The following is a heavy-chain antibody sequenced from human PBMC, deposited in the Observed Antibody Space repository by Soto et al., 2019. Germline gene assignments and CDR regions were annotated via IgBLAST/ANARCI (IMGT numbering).Heavy chain of an antibody. V-gene: IGHV3-30-3*01. Sequence: GGSLRLSCAASGFTFSSYAMHWVRQAPGKGLEWVAVISYDGSNKYYADSVKGRFTISRDNSKNTLYLQMNSLRAEDTAVYYCARDQCRIAAAGTGCYYYGMDVWGQGTTVTVSS. CDR2: ISYDGSNK. J-gene: IGHJ6*02. CDR3: ARDQCRIAAAGTGCYYYGMDV. CDR1: GFTFSSYA. D-gene: IGHD6-13*01.